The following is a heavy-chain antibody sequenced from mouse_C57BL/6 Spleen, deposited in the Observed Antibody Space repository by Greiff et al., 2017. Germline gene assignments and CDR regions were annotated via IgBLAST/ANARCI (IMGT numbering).Heavy chain of an antibody. CDR2: IYPGNSDT. V-gene: IGHV1-5*01. J-gene: IGHJ1*03. CDR3: TRYLYYSNYSWYFDV. Sequence: EVQLQQSGTVLARPGASVKMSCKTSGYTFTSYWMHWVKQRPGQGLEWIGDIYPGNSDTSYNQTFKGKAKLTAVTSASTAYMELSSLTNEDSAVYYCTRYLYYSNYSWYFDVWGTGTTVTVSS. CDR1: GYTFTSYW. D-gene: IGHD2-5*01.